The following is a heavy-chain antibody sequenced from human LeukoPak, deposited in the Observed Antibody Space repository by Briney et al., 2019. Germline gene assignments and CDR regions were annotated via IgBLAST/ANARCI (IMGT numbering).Heavy chain of an antibody. Sequence: PSETLSLTCTVSGGSISSYYWSWIRQPAGKGLEWIGRIYTSGSTNYNPSLKSRVTMSVDTSKNQFSLKLSSVTAADTAVYYCGRDTKGYCSGGSCFSGYYYYMDVWGKGTTVTISS. J-gene: IGHJ6*03. CDR1: GGSISSYY. CDR3: GRDTKGYCSGGSCFSGYYYYMDV. CDR2: IYTSGST. D-gene: IGHD2-15*01. V-gene: IGHV4-4*07.